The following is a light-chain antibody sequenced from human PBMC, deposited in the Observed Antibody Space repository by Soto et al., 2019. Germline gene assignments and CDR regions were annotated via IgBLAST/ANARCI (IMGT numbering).Light chain of an antibody. Sequence: IQMTQSPSSMSASVGDRVTITCQASQDISNYLNWYQQKPGKAPKLLIYAASSLQSGVPSRFSGSGSGTDFTLTISSLQTADFATYYCQHADSFPIITFGQGTRLEIK. CDR1: QDISNY. CDR2: AAS. V-gene: IGKV1-12*01. J-gene: IGKJ5*01. CDR3: QHADSFPIIT.